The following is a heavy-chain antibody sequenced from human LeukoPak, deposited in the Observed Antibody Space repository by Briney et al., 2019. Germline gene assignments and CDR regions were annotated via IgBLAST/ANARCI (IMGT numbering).Heavy chain of an antibody. CDR3: AKASHLSGYYLPIDY. D-gene: IGHD3-9*01. V-gene: IGHV3-30-3*01. CDR1: GFTFSSYA. Sequence: GGSLRLSCAASGFTFSSYAMHWVRQAPGKGLEWVAVISYDGSNKYYADSVKGRFTISRDNSKNTLYLQMNSLRAEDTAVYYCAKASHLSGYYLPIDYWGQGTLVTVSS. J-gene: IGHJ4*02. CDR2: ISYDGSNK.